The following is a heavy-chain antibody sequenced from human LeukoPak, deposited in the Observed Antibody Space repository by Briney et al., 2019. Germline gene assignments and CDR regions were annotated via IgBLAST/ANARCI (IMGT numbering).Heavy chain of an antibody. D-gene: IGHD3-9*01. CDR2: IIPIFGTA. Sequence: SVKVSCKASGGTFSSYAISWVRQAPGQGLEWMGGIIPIFGTANYAQKFQGRVTITADESTSTAYMELSSLRSEDTAVYYCARALLRFFDWYWYLEPWGQGTLVTVSS. J-gene: IGHJ5*02. CDR1: GGTFSSYA. CDR3: ARALLRFFDWYWYLEP. V-gene: IGHV1-69*13.